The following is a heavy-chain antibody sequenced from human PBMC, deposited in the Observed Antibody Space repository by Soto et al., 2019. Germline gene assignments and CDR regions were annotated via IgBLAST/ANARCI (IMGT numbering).Heavy chain of an antibody. CDR2: IYSSGST. V-gene: IGHV4-59*06. Sequence: SETLSLTCTVSGDSISSYYWSWIRQPPGKGLEWIGYIYSSGSTYYNPSLRSRVTISADTSKNQFSLRLSSVTAADTAVYYCVRDYDYDTSRNDAFDIWGQGTMVTVSS. CDR3: VRDYDYDTSRNDAFDI. J-gene: IGHJ3*02. D-gene: IGHD3-22*01. CDR1: GDSISSYY.